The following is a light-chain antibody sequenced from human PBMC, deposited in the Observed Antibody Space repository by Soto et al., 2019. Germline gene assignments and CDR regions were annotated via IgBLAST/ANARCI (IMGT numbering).Light chain of an antibody. V-gene: IGKV3-11*01. CDR1: QSVGTS. CDR3: QHRTHWPRT. J-gene: IGKJ2*01. Sequence: EIVLTQSPATLSLSPGERATLSCRASQSVGTSLAWYQQKPGQAPRLIIYDASNRATAIPARFSGTGSGTDFALTISSVEPVYFAVYYCQHRTHWPRTFVQGTKLDSK. CDR2: DAS.